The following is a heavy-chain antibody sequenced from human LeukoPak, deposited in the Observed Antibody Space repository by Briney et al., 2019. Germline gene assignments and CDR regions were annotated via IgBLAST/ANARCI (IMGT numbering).Heavy chain of an antibody. CDR3: ARTWSTVTGEYFQL. V-gene: IGHV1-3*01. CDR2: IKAGDGYT. J-gene: IGHJ1*01. CDR1: GYTFIDFV. Sequence: ASVKVSCKASGYTFIDFVIHWVRQAPGQRHEWMGWIKAGDGYTKYSQKFQGRVTITRSTSATTAFMELSSLTSEDTAVYYCARTWSTVTGEYFQLWGQGTLVTVSS. D-gene: IGHD4-17*01.